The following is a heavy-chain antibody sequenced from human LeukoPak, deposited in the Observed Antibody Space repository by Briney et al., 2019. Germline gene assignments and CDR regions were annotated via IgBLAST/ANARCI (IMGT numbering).Heavy chain of an antibody. CDR1: GYSFTTYW. V-gene: IGHV5-51*01. J-gene: IGHJ4*02. D-gene: IGHD3-22*01. Sequence: GESLKISCKASGYSFTTYWIGWVRQMPGKGLEWMGIIYPGDSDTKYSPSFQGQVSISADKSISTAYLQWSSLRASDTAMYYCARYDSSVGPFDYWGQGTLVTVSS. CDR2: IYPGDSDT. CDR3: ARYDSSVGPFDY.